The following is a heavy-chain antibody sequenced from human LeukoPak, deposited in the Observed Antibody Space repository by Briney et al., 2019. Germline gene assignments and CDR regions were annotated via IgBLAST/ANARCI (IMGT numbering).Heavy chain of an antibody. Sequence: ASVKVSCKASGYTFTGYYMHWVRQAPGQGPEWMGWISPNSGGTNYAQKFQGRVTMTRDTSISTAYMELSRLRSDDTAVYYCARGVAYCGGDCYPIAPWGQGTLVTVSS. V-gene: IGHV1-2*02. J-gene: IGHJ5*02. D-gene: IGHD2-21*02. CDR1: GYTFTGYY. CDR3: ARGVAYCGGDCYPIAP. CDR2: ISPNSGGT.